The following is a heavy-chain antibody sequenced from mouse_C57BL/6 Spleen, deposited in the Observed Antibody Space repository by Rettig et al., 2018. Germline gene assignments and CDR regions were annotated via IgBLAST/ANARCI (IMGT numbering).Heavy chain of an antibody. V-gene: IGHV1-81*01. J-gene: IGHJ4*01. Sequence: ASVKLSCKASGYTFTSYGISWVKQRTGQGLEWIGEIYPRSGNTYYNEKFKGKATLTADKSSSTAYMELRSLTSEDSAVYFCAIITTVVERAMDYWGQGTSVTVSS. D-gene: IGHD1-1*01. CDR3: AIITTVVERAMDY. CDR2: IYPRSGNT. CDR1: GYTFTSYG.